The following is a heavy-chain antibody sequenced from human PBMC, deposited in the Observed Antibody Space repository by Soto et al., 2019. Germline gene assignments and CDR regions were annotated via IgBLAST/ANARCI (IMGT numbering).Heavy chain of an antibody. CDR3: ARTRAQYYGGNSGTYYYYGMDV. D-gene: IGHD4-17*01. Sequence: GASVKVSCKASGGTFSSYAISWVRQAPGQGLEWMGGIIPIFGTANYAQKFQGRVTITADESTSTAYMELSSLRSEDTAVYYCARTRAQYYGGNSGTYYYYGMDVWGQGTTVTVSS. V-gene: IGHV1-69*13. J-gene: IGHJ6*02. CDR1: GGTFSSYA. CDR2: IIPIFGTA.